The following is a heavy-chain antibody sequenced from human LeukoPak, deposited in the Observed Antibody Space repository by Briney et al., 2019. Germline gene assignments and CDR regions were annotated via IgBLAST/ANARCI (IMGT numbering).Heavy chain of an antibody. CDR2: ISPSSIYT. V-gene: IGHV3-11*05. D-gene: IGHD4-17*01. Sequence: GGSLRLSCAASGFTFSDYYMSWIRLAPGKGLEWVSYISPSSIYTDYADSVKGRFTISRDNAKNSLYLQMNNLRADDTAVYYCERDDYGDREAAFDVWGQGTMVTVS. CDR1: GFTFSDYY. J-gene: IGHJ3*01. CDR3: ERDDYGDREAAFDV.